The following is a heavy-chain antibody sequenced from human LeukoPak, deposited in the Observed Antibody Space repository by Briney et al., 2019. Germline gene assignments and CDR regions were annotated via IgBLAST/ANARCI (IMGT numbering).Heavy chain of an antibody. D-gene: IGHD3-22*01. CDR1: GGSISSSSYY. V-gene: IGHV4-39*01. Sequence: PSETLSLTCTVSGGSISSSSYYWGWIRQPPGKGLEWIGRIYYIGSTYYNPSLKSRVTISVDTSKNQFSLKLSSVTAADTAVYYCARHGVTMIVVVIQRDWFDPWGQGTLVTVSS. J-gene: IGHJ5*02. CDR3: ARHGVTMIVVVIQRDWFDP. CDR2: IYYIGST.